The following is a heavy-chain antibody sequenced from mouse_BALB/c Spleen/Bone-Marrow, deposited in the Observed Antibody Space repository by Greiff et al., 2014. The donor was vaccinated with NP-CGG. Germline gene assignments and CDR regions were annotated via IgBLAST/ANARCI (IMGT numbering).Heavy chain of an antibody. D-gene: IGHD1-1*01. CDR2: ISNGGGST. V-gene: IGHV5-12-2*01. CDR1: GFTFSSYT. J-gene: IGHJ2*01. Sequence: EVKLQESGGGLVQPGGSLKLSCAASGFTFSSYTMSWVRQTPEKRLEWVAYISNGGGSTYYPDTVKGRFTISRDNAKNTLYLQMGSLKSEDTAMYYCARHGGSRGYYFDYWGQGTTLTVSS. CDR3: ARHGGSRGYYFDY.